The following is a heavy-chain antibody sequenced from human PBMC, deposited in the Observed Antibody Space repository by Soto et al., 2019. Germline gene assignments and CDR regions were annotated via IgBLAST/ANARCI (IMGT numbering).Heavy chain of an antibody. CDR3: TCDLMSSVGDY. Sequence: EVQLVESGGGLVQPGGSLRLSCAASGFTFSNYWMHWVRQVPGKGLVWVSHINSDGSRTTYADSVKGRFTISRDNAKNTLYLQMNRLRAEDTALYYCTCDLMSSVGDYWGQGTLVTVSS. CDR2: INSDGSRT. D-gene: IGHD2-8*01. V-gene: IGHV3-74*03. CDR1: GFTFSNYW. J-gene: IGHJ4*02.